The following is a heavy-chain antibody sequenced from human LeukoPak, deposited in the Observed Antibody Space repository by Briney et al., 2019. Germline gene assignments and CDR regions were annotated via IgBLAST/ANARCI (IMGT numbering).Heavy chain of an antibody. V-gene: IGHV3-7*01. D-gene: IGHD3-16*02. CDR3: ATPYYDYVWGSYRKPQLEDY. Sequence: GGSLRLSCAASGFTFSSYWMSWVRQAPGKGLEWVAHINQEGSEKYYVDSVKGRFTISRDNAKNSLYLQMNSLRAEDTAVYYCATPYYDYVWGSYRKPQLEDYWGQGTLVTVSS. CDR2: INQEGSEK. J-gene: IGHJ4*02. CDR1: GFTFSSYW.